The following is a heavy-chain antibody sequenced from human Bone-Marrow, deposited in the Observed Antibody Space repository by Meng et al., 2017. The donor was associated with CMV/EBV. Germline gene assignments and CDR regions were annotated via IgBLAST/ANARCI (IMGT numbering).Heavy chain of an antibody. V-gene: IGHV3-66*02. CDR3: ARERSSTGMD. CDR1: GFTFSNAW. J-gene: IGHJ4*02. Sequence: GESLKISCAASGFTFSNAWMSWVRQAPGKGLEWVSVIYSGGSTYYADSVKGRFTISRDNSKNTLYLQMNSLRAEDTAVYYCARERSSTGMDWGQGTLVTVSS. CDR2: IYSGGST. D-gene: IGHD6-13*01.